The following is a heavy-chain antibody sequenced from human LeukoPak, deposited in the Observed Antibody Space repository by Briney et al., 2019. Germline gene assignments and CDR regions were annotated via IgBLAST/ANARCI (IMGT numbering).Heavy chain of an antibody. CDR3: AKGLDCSSTSCLNSY. V-gene: IGHV3-30*18. D-gene: IGHD2-2*01. CDR2: ISYDGSNK. CDR1: GFTFSSYG. Sequence: PGGSLRLSCAASGFTFSSYGMHWVRQASGKRLEWVAVISYDGSNKYYADSVKGRFTISRDNSKNTLYLQMNSLRAEDTAVYYCAKGLDCSSTSCLNSYWGQGTLVTVSS. J-gene: IGHJ4*02.